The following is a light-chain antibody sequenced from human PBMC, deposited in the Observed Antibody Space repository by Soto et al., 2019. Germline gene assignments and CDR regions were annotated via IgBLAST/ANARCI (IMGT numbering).Light chain of an antibody. J-gene: IGLJ2*01. Sequence: QSALTQPPSASGSPGQSVTISCTGTSSDVGGYNYVSWYQQHPGKAPKLMIYEVSRRPSGVPDRSSGSKSGNTASLTVSGLQADDEADYYCSSSAGSNPLFGGGTKLTVL. CDR1: SSDVGGYNY. CDR3: SSSAGSNPL. CDR2: EVS. V-gene: IGLV2-8*01.